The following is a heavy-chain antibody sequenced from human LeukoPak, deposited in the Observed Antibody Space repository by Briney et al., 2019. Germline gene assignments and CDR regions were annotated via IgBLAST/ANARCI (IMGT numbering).Heavy chain of an antibody. Sequence: RASVKVSCKASGGTFSSYAISWVRQAPGQGLEWMGGIIPIFGTANYAQKFQGRVTMTRDTSTNTVYMELSSLRSEDTAVYYCARGPSITMVRGGQWYYYMDVWGKGTTVTISS. CDR1: GGTFSSYA. CDR2: IIPIFGTA. D-gene: IGHD3-10*01. CDR3: ARGPSITMVRGGQWYYYMDV. J-gene: IGHJ6*03. V-gene: IGHV1-69*05.